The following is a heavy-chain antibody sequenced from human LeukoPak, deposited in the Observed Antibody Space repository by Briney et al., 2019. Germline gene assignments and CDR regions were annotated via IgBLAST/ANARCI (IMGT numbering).Heavy chain of an antibody. Sequence: EASAKVSCKASGYIFTKYVVHWVRQAPGQRPEWMGWIKAGNGDTKYSQNFQDRLTITRDTSASTVYMELSSLTSEDTALYYCARDDCGDTCYPGGYWGQGTLVTVSS. V-gene: IGHV1-3*01. J-gene: IGHJ4*02. CDR2: IKAGNGDT. CDR1: GYIFTKYV. CDR3: ARDDCGDTCYPGGY. D-gene: IGHD2-21*01.